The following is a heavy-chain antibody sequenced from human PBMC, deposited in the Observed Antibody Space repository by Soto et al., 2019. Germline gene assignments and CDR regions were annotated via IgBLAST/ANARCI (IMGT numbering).Heavy chain of an antibody. CDR1: GFTFSSYA. CDR3: AKSPSIQLWSWSDY. J-gene: IGHJ4*02. V-gene: IGHV3-23*01. Sequence: GGSLRLSCAASGFTFSSYAMSWVRQAPGKGLEWVSAISGSGGSTYYADSVKGRFTISRDNSKNTVYLQMNSLRAEDTAVYYCAKSPSIQLWSWSDYRGQGGLVTVSS. CDR2: ISGSGGST. D-gene: IGHD5-18*01.